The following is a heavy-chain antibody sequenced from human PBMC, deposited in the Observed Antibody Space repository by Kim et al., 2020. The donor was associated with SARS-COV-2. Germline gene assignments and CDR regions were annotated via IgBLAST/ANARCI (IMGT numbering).Heavy chain of an antibody. Sequence: ASVKVSCKASGYTFTSYAMNWVRQAPGQGLEWMGWINTNTGNPTYAQGFTGRFVFSLDTSVSTAYLQISSLKAEDTAVYYCERVLGDRYFDWLSMGYWGQGTLVTVSS. CDR2: INTNTGNP. J-gene: IGHJ4*02. D-gene: IGHD3-9*01. CDR3: ERVLGDRYFDWLSMGY. CDR1: GYTFTSYA. V-gene: IGHV7-4-1*02.